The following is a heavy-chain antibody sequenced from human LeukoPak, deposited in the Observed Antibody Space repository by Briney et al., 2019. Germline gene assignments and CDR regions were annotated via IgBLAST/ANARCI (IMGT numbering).Heavy chain of an antibody. J-gene: IGHJ4*02. Sequence: SETLSLTCTVSGGSISSYYWSWIRQPPGKGLEWIGYIYYSGSTNYNPSLKSRVTISVDTSKNQFSLKLSSVTAADTAVYYCARGDGTYYYDSSGYYPSLYFDYWGQGTLVTVSS. V-gene: IGHV4-59*01. CDR1: GGSISSYY. CDR3: ARGDGTYYYDSSGYYPSLYFDY. CDR2: IYYSGST. D-gene: IGHD3-22*01.